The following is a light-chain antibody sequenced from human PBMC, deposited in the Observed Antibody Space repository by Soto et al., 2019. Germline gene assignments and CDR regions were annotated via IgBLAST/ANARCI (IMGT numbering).Light chain of an antibody. CDR3: SSYTSSSNV. V-gene: IGLV2-14*01. CDR1: SSDVGGYNY. Sequence: QSALTQPASVSGSRGQSITISCTGTSSDVGGYNYVSWYQQHPGKAPKLMIYDVSNRPSGVSNRFSGSKSGNTASLTISGLQAEDEADYYCSSYTSSSNVFGTGTKLTVL. CDR2: DVS. J-gene: IGLJ1*01.